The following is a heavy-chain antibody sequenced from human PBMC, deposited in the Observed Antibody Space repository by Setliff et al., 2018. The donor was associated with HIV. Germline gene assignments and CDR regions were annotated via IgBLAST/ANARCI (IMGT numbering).Heavy chain of an antibody. CDR3: ARARNKWGTFDY. Sequence: SVKVSCKASGGSFSSYSISWVRQAPGQGLEWMGGIIPIFGTVNYAQGFQGRVTISADGSTSSAYMELNSLRSEDTAVYYCARARNKWGTFDYWGQGTLVTVSS. CDR1: GGSFSSYS. V-gene: IGHV1-69*13. CDR2: IIPIFGTV. D-gene: IGHD1-26*01. J-gene: IGHJ4*01.